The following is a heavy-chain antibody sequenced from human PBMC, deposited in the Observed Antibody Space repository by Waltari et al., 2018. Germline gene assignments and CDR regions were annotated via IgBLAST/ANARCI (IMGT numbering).Heavy chain of an antibody. CDR1: GFSYDNQW. CDR2: INQDGGKK. Sequence: EVQLVESGGGLVLPGGSLGLSCAASGFSYDNQWMRWARQAPGKGLEWVANINQDGGKKHYVDSVKGRFTISRDNAENSLNLQMNSLRVEDTALYYCVRGRNGVNDGGGEDCWGQGTLVTVSS. V-gene: IGHV3-7*02. D-gene: IGHD3-10*01. J-gene: IGHJ4*02. CDR3: VRGRNGVNDGGGEDC.